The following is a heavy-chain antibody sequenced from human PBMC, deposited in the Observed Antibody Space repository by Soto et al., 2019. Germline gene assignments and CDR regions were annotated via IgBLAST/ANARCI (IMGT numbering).Heavy chain of an antibody. V-gene: IGHV4-59*01. D-gene: IGHD3-3*01. Sequence: TSETLSLTCTVSGGSISSYYWSWIRQPPGKGLEWIGYIYYSGSTNYNPSLKSRVTISVDTSKNQFSLKLSSVTAADTAVYYCARVITILGVVPAFWFDPWGQGTLDTVSS. CDR1: GGSISSYY. CDR2: IYYSGST. J-gene: IGHJ5*02. CDR3: ARVITILGVVPAFWFDP.